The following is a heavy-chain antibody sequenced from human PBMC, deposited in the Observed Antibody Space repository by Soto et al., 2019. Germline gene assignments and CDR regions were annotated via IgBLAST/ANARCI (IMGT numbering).Heavy chain of an antibody. J-gene: IGHJ4*02. CDR3: ATVFEH. V-gene: IGHV3-74*01. CDR2: VDSAGSGT. Sequence: VPLVESGGGSVQPGGSLRLSCAASGFPFTGYWMHWVRQVPGKGPVWVARVDSAGSGTSYADSVKGRFTISRDNSKNTLSLLMHSLRFDDTAVYYSATVFEHWGQGIAFTFSS. CDR1: GFPFTGYW.